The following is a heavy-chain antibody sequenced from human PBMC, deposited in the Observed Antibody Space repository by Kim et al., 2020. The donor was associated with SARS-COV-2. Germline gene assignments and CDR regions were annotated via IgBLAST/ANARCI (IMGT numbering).Heavy chain of an antibody. CDR3: ASDRVYNYDTDCLDY. D-gene: IGHD5-18*01. CDR1: GFTFSSYS. V-gene: IGHV3-30*04. Sequence: GGSLRLSCAASGFTFSSYSMHWVRQAPGKGLEWVAVISIDGSNKYYAASVKGRFTVSRDSSKKTVFLQMNSLRGEDTAVYYCASDRVYNYDTDCLDYWGQGTLVTVSS. CDR2: ISIDGSNK. J-gene: IGHJ4*02.